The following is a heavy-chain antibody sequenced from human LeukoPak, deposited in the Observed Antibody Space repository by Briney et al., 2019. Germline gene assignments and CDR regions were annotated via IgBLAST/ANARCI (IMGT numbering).Heavy chain of an antibody. D-gene: IGHD1-26*01. CDR1: GYSISSGYY. J-gene: IGHJ4*02. Sequence: SETLSLTCTVSGYSISSGYYWGWIRQPPGKGLEWIGYIYCSGSTYYNPSLKSRVTISVDTSKNQFSLKLSSVTAADTAVYYCARDSVYSGSSLDYWGQGTLVTVSS. V-gene: IGHV4-38-2*02. CDR3: ARDSVYSGSSLDY. CDR2: IYCSGST.